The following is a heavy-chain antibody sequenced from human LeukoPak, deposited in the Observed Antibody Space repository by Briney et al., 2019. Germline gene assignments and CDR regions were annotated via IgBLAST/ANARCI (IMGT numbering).Heavy chain of an antibody. Sequence: SVKVSCKASGGTFSSYATSWVRQAPGQGLEWMGGIIPIFGTANYAQKFQGRVTITADESTSTAYMELSSLRSEDTAVYYCARDVYYDFWSGYPINGMDVWGQGTTVTVSS. D-gene: IGHD3-3*01. J-gene: IGHJ6*02. CDR3: ARDVYYDFWSGYPINGMDV. V-gene: IGHV1-69*01. CDR1: GGTFSSYA. CDR2: IIPIFGTA.